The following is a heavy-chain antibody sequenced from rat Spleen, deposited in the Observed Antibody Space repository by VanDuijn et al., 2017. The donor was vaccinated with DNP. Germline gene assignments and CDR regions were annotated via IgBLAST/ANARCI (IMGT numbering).Heavy chain of an antibody. V-gene: IGHV2S1*01. J-gene: IGHJ4*01. Sequence: QVQLKESGPGLVQPTQTLSLTCTVSGFSLSSYHVSWVQQPPGKGLEWMGRIRSDGDTYYNSALKSRLSISRDTSKSQVFLKMNSLKTEDTAIYYCTREDPYYYAIDAWGQGTSVIVSS. D-gene: IGHD3-8*01. CDR1: GFSLSSYH. CDR3: TREDPYYYAIDA. CDR2: IRSDGDT.